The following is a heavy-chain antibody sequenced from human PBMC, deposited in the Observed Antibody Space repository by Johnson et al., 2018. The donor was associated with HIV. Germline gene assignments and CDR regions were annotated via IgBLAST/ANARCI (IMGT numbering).Heavy chain of an antibody. CDR2: IGTAGDT. D-gene: IGHD3-16*01. CDR3: ARDPVWGDPDAFDI. J-gene: IGHJ3*02. CDR1: GFTFSSYD. V-gene: IGHV3-13*01. Sequence: VQLVESGGGVVQPGRSLRLSCAASGFTFSSYDMHWVRQAPGKGLVWVSAIGTAGDTYYPGSVKGRFTISRENAKNSLYLQMNSLRAEDTAVYYCARDPVWGDPDAFDIWGQGTMVTVSS.